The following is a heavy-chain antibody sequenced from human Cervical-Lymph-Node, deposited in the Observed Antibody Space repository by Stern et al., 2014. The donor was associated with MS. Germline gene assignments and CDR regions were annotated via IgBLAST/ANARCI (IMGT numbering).Heavy chain of an antibody. CDR3: ARQPDYSDFLDF. Sequence: VQLVESGAEVKKPGASMTISCKTSGYNFIDHAIHWVRQAPGQRLEWMGWINVGPGTTKYSQKFQGRVSFTRDKAASAAYMDLRSLSPDDTAVDYCARQPDYSDFLDFWGQGTLVTVSS. CDR2: INVGPGTT. D-gene: IGHD4-11*01. CDR1: GYNFIDHA. V-gene: IGHV1-3*01. J-gene: IGHJ4*02.